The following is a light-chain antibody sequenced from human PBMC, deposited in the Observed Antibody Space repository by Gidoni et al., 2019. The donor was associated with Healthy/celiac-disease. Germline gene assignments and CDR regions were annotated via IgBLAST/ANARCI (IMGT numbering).Light chain of an antibody. CDR2: STN. Sequence: QSVLTQPPSASGTPGQRVTISCSGSSSNIGSNTGNWYQQLPGTAPKLLIYSTNQRPSGVPDRFSGSKSGTSASLAISGLQSEDEADYYCAAWDDSLNGYVFGTGTKVTVL. V-gene: IGLV1-44*01. CDR1: SSNIGSNT. J-gene: IGLJ1*01. CDR3: AAWDDSLNGYV.